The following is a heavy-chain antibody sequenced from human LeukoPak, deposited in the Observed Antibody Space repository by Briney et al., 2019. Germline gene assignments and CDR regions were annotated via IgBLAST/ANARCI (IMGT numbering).Heavy chain of an antibody. D-gene: IGHD3-3*01. CDR2: ISYDGSNK. J-gene: IGHJ5*02. Sequence: GGSLRLSCAASGFTFSSYAMHWVRQAPGKGLEWVAVISYDGSNKYYADSVKGRFTISGDNSKNTLYLQMNSLRAEDTAVYYCARAGVGLRFLEGPWGQGTLVTVSS. CDR1: GFTFSSYA. V-gene: IGHV3-30-3*01. CDR3: ARAGVGLRFLEGP.